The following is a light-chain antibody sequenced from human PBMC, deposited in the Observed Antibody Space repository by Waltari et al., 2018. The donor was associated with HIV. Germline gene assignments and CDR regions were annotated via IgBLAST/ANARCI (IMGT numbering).Light chain of an antibody. CDR1: RSHLGNNY. CDR3: GTWDSSLSAGV. V-gene: IGLV1-51*01. J-gene: IGLJ2*01. CDR2: DND. Sequence: QSVLTQPPSVSAAPGQKVTISCSGHRSHLGNNYVSWYQQVPGTAPKLLIYDNDNRPSGIPDRFSASKSGTSATLGITGLQTGDEADYYCGTWDSSLSAGVFGGGTKLTVL.